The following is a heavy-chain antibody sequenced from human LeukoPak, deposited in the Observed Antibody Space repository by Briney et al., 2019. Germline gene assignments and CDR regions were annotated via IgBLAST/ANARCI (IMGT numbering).Heavy chain of an antibody. CDR3: ARLGGAPYGDYNYFDY. J-gene: IGHJ4*02. CDR2: IYHSGST. CDR1: GVSVSXIXXY. V-gene: IGHV4-39*02. Sequence: XVSGVSVSXIXXYWGWIRQPPXXGXEWIGSIYHSGSTYYNPSLKSRVTISVDTSKNHSSLKLSSVTAADTAVYYCARLGGAPYGDYNYFDYWGQGTLVTVSS. D-gene: IGHD4-17*01.